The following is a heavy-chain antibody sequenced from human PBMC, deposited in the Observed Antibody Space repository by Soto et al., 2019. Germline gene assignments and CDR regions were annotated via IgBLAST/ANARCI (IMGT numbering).Heavy chain of an antibody. CDR2: INAGNGNT. CDR3: ARWFGKVPRQDPLAI. V-gene: IGHV1-3*01. J-gene: IGHJ3*02. D-gene: IGHD3-16*01. Sequence: GASVKVSCKASGYTFTSYAMHWVRQAPGQRLEWMGWINAGNGNTKYSQKFQGRVTITRDTSARTAYMELSSLRSEDTAVYYCARWFGKVPRQDPLAIWGQGTMVTVSS. CDR1: GYTFTSYA.